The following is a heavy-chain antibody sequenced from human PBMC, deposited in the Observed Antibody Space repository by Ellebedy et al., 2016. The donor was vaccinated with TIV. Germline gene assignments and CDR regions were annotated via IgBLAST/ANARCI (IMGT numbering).Heavy chain of an antibody. J-gene: IGHJ4*02. Sequence: AASVKVSCKTSGYTFTSYDMIWVRQAPGQGLEWMGWIDTKTGNPTYAQGFTGRFAFSLDTSVSTAYLQISNLKAEDTAVFYCARLRPWELLDYWGQGTRVTVSS. CDR1: GYTFTSYD. CDR2: IDTKTGNP. D-gene: IGHD1-26*01. CDR3: ARLRPWELLDY. V-gene: IGHV7-4-1*02.